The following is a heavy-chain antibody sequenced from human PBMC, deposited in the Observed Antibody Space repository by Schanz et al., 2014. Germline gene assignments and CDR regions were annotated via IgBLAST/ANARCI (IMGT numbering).Heavy chain of an antibody. D-gene: IGHD3-16*01. CDR3: GKGRMGELRSVEI. V-gene: IGHV3-23*01. Sequence: EVQLLESGGGLVQPGGSLRLSCAASGFTFSSYAMSWVRQAPGKGLEWVSAISGSGGSTYYADSVKGRFTISRDNSKNSLYQQMNILRAEDAAVYSCGKGRMGELRSVEIWGTGTMVAVAA. J-gene: IGHJ3*02. CDR1: GFTFSSYA. CDR2: ISGSGGST.